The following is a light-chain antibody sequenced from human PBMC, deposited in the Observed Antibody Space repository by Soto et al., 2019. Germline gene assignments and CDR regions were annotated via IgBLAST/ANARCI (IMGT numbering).Light chain of an antibody. CDR3: LLDYAYFWA. Sequence: AIQLTQSPSSLSASVGARVTVTCRASQGIRSALGWYQQKPGKVPKLLIYAASTLQSGVPSRFSGSGSGRDFTLTISSLQPEDFATYYCLLDYAYFWAFGQGTKVDIK. CDR1: QGIRSA. J-gene: IGKJ1*01. CDR2: AAS. V-gene: IGKV1-6*01.